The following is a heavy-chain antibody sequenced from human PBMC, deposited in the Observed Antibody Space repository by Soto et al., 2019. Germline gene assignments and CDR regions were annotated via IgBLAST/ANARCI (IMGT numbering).Heavy chain of an antibody. CDR1: GYTFTSYD. D-gene: IGHD4-17*01. CDR3: AMTTVTTRSSDDTQIDY. Sequence: ASVKVSCKASGYTFTSYDINWVRQATGQGLEWMGWMNPNSGNTGYAQKFQGRVTMTRNNSISTAYMELSSLRSEDTAVYYCAMTTVTTRSSDDTQIDYWGQGTLVTVSS. J-gene: IGHJ4*02. V-gene: IGHV1-8*01. CDR2: MNPNSGNT.